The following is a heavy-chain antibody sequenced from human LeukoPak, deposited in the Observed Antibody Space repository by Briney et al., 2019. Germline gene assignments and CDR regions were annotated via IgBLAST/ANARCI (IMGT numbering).Heavy chain of an antibody. V-gene: IGHV1-8*03. D-gene: IGHD4-23*01. CDR2: MNPNSGNT. CDR3: ASSLYGGNSGGFDY. J-gene: IGHJ4*02. Sequence: ASVKVSCKASGYTFTSYDINWVRQATGQGLEWMGWMNPNSGNTGYAQKFQGRVTITRNTSISTAYMELSSLRSEDTAVYYCASSLYGGNSGGFDYWGQGTLVTVSS. CDR1: GYTFTSYD.